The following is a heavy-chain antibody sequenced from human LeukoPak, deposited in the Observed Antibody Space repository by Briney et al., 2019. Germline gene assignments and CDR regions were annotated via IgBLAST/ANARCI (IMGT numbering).Heavy chain of an antibody. J-gene: IGHJ6*03. Sequence: GGSLRLSCAASGFTFSSYAMSWVRQTPGKGLEWVSSITSSSTYTFYADSVKGRFTISRDNARNSLYLQMNSLRAEDTAVYYCARDPYSGTYGDTYYYYMDVWGKGTTVTISS. D-gene: IGHD1-26*01. V-gene: IGHV3-21*01. CDR1: GFTFSSYA. CDR3: ARDPYSGTYGDTYYYYMDV. CDR2: ITSSSTYT.